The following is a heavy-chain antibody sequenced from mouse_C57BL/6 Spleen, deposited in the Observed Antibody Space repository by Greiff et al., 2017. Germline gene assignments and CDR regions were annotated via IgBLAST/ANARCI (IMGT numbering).Heavy chain of an antibody. CDR1: GFNIKDYY. J-gene: IGHJ2*01. CDR2: IDPEDGGT. D-gene: IGHD1-1*01. Sequence: VQLQQSGAELVRPGASVKLSCTASGFNIKDYYMHWVKQRPEQGLEWIGRIDPEDGGTEYAPKFQGKASMTADTSSNTAYLQLSSLTSEDTAVYYCTNAFYYGSSPYSDYWGQGTTLTVSS. V-gene: IGHV14-1*01. CDR3: TNAFYYGSSPYSDY.